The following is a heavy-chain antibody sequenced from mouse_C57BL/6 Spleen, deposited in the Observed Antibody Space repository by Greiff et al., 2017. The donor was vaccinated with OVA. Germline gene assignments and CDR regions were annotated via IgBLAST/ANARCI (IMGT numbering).Heavy chain of an antibody. CDR3: ARGGTDYAMDY. Sequence: QVQLKQSGAELVRPGSSVKLSCKASGYTFTSYWMHWVKQRPIQGLEWIGNIDPSDSETHYNQKFKDKATLTVDKSSSTAYMQLSSLTSEDSAVYYCARGGTDYAMDYWGQGTSVTVSS. V-gene: IGHV1-52*01. D-gene: IGHD4-1*01. CDR2: IDPSDSET. J-gene: IGHJ4*01. CDR1: GYTFTSYW.